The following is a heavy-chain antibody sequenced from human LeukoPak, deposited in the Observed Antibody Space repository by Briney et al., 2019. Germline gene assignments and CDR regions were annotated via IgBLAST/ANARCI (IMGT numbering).Heavy chain of an antibody. V-gene: IGHV3-30-3*01. CDR2: ISYDGSNK. CDR3: ARDGVLSSSWYALFGAFDI. CDR1: GFTFSSYA. D-gene: IGHD6-13*01. J-gene: IGHJ3*02. Sequence: GRSLRLSCAASGFTFSSYAMHWVRQAPGKGLEWVAVISYDGSNKYYADSVKGRFTISRDNSKNTLYLQMNSLRAEDTAVYYCARDGVLSSSWYALFGAFDIWGQGTMVTVSS.